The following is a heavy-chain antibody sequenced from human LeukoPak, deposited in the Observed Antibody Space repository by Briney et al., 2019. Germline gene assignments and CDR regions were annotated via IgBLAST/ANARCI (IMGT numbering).Heavy chain of an antibody. D-gene: IGHD3-22*01. CDR3: ARSYYYYDSSGYSYAFDI. J-gene: IGHJ3*02. CDR2: IYHSGST. CDR1: GYSISGGYY. Sequence: SETLSLTCAVSGYSISGGYYWGWIRQPPGKGLEWIGSIYHSGSTYYNPSLKSRVTISVDTSKNQFSLKLSSVTAADTVVYYCARSYYYYDSSGYSYAFDIWGQGTMVTVSS. V-gene: IGHV4-38-2*01.